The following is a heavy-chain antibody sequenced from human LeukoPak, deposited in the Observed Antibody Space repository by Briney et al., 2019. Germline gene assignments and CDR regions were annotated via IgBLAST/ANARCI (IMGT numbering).Heavy chain of an antibody. CDR3: ARGRIYGDKSGTYYFDY. V-gene: IGHV3-21*01. Sequence: GGSPRLSCAASGFTFTSYSMNWVRQGPGKGLEWVSSISSTSNYIYHADSVKGRFTISRDNAKNSLYLQMNSLRAEDTAVYYCARGRIYGDKSGTYYFDYWGQGTLVTVSS. CDR1: GFTFTSYS. J-gene: IGHJ4*02. CDR2: ISSTSNYI. D-gene: IGHD4/OR15-4a*01.